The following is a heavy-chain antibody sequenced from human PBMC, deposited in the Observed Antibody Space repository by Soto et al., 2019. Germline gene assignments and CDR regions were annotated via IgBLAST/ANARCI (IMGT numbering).Heavy chain of an antibody. J-gene: IGHJ6*01. CDR3: AIEISFYLTRCYFFYRMEV. CDR1: GYIFTSYG. CDR2: ISTHNGNT. Sequence: QVQLVQSEAEVKKPGASVKVSCKTSGYIFTSYGISWVRQAPGQGLEWMGWISTHNGNTNYAQKLQDRVTMNTDTSTGRAYMELRSLSSDDTAVYSCAIEISFYLTRCYFFYRMEVWGHGTTVTVSS. D-gene: IGHD3-3*01. V-gene: IGHV1-18*01.